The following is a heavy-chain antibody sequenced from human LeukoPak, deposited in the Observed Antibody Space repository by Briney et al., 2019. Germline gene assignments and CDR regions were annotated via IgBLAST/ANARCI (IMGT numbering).Heavy chain of an antibody. D-gene: IGHD5-18*01. CDR2: IYYSGST. CDR1: GGSISSYY. CDR3: ARVDTAMVHLDV. Sequence: SETLSLTCTVSGGSISSYYWSWIRRPPGKGLEWIGYIYYSGSTYYNPSLKSRVTISVDTSKNQFSLKLSSVTAADTAVYYCARVDTAMVHLDVWGKGTTVTVSS. V-gene: IGHV4-59*08. J-gene: IGHJ6*04.